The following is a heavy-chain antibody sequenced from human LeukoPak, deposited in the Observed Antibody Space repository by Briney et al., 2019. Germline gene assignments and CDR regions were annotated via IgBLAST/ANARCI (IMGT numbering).Heavy chain of an antibody. Sequence: GGSLRLSCAASGFTFSSYSMNWVRQAPGKGLEWVSYISSSSSTIYYADSVKGRFTISRDNAKNSLYLQMNSLRVEDTAVYYCVYGGSYYVAWGQGTLVTVSS. CDR2: ISSSSSTI. V-gene: IGHV3-48*01. J-gene: IGHJ5*02. CDR3: VYGGSYYVA. D-gene: IGHD1-26*01. CDR1: GFTFSSYS.